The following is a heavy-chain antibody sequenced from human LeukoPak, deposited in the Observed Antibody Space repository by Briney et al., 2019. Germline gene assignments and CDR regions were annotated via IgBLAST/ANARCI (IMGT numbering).Heavy chain of an antibody. J-gene: IGHJ5*02. CDR3: ARDPYNWNPNWFDP. V-gene: IGHV3-48*01. Sequence: GGSLRLSCAASGFTFSSYSMNWVRQAPGKGLEWVSYISSSSSTIYYADSVKGRFTISRDNAKNSLYLQMNSLRAEDTAVYYCARDPYNWNPNWFDPWGQGTLVTVSS. CDR1: GFTFSSYS. CDR2: ISSSSSTI. D-gene: IGHD1-20*01.